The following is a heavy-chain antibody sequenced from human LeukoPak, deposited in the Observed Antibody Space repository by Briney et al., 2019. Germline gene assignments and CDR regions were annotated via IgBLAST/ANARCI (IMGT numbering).Heavy chain of an antibody. Sequence: GGSLRLSCEASGFTVSNNYMSWVRQTPGKGLQWVSVIYSDASTYYADSVEGRFTISRHNSKNTLYLQMNSLRAEDTAVYYCARPPLFGGGDGGSFDIGAKGKRVTVSS. J-gene: IGHJ3*02. CDR2: IYSDAST. CDR1: GFTVSNNY. CDR3: ARPPLFGGGDGGSFDI. D-gene: IGHD2-21*02. V-gene: IGHV3-53*04.